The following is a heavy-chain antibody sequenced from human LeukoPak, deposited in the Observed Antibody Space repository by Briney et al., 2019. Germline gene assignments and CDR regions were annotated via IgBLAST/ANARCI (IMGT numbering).Heavy chain of an antibody. CDR3: AGLPAYYYDTSGFYFDY. D-gene: IGHD3-22*01. V-gene: IGHV3-66*04. Sequence: PGGSLRLSCAASGFTVSSNYMSWVRQAPGKGLEWVSVIYSGGSTYYADSVKGRFTISRDNSKNTLCLQMNSLRAEDTAVYYCAGLPAYYYDTSGFYFDYWGQGTLVTVSS. CDR2: IYSGGST. CDR1: GFTVSSNY. J-gene: IGHJ4*02.